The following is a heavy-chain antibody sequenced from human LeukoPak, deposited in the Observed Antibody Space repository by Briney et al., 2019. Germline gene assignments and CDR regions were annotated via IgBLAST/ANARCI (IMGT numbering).Heavy chain of an antibody. CDR3: ARSGSWYEPVYYFDY. J-gene: IGHJ4*02. CDR1: GGSISSSSYY. CDR2: MYYSGST. D-gene: IGHD2-15*01. V-gene: IGHV4-39*07. Sequence: SETLSLTCTVSGGSISSSSYYWGWIRQPPGKGLEWIGSMYYSGSTYYNPSLKSRVTISVDTSKNQFSLKLSSVTAADTAVYYCARSGSWYEPVYYFDYWGQGTLVTVSS.